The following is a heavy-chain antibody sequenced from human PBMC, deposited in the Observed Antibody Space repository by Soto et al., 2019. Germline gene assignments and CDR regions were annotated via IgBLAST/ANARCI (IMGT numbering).Heavy chain of an antibody. CDR1: GGSISRGGYY. V-gene: IGHV4-31*03. J-gene: IGHJ6*02. D-gene: IGHD3-22*01. CDR3: ARDPSYDHRNGMDV. CDR2: IYYSGST. Sequence: QVQLQESGPGLVKPSQTLSLTYTVSGGSISRGGYYWSWIRQHPGKGLEWIGYIYYSGSTYYNPSLKRRVTISVDTSKNQFALKLSSVPAADTAVYYCARDPSYDHRNGMDVWGQGTTVTVSS.